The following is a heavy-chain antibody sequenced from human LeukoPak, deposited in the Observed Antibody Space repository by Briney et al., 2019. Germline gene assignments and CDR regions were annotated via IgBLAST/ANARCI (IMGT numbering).Heavy chain of an antibody. CDR2: IWYDGSNK. J-gene: IGHJ4*02. CDR1: GFTLCSYG. Sequence: GGSLRLSCSASGFTLCSYGMQWVRQAPGKGLEWVAVIWYDGSNKYYADSVKGSFTIYRDNSTNTLYLQMNSLRAEDTAVYYCARGKGASYYFDYWGQGTLVTVSS. D-gene: IGHD4/OR15-4a*01. V-gene: IGHV3-33*01. CDR3: ARGKGASYYFDY.